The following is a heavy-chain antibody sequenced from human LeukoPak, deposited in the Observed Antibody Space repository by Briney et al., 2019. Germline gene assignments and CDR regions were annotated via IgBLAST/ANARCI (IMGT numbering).Heavy chain of an antibody. Sequence: PGGSLRLSCAASGFTFDDFAMHWVRQAPGKGLEWVSGISWNSGYMGYADSVKGRFTISRDNAKNSLYLQMNSLRAEDTALYYCAKVKFDYYGSGSHYYFDYWGQGTLVTVSS. V-gene: IGHV3-9*01. D-gene: IGHD3-10*01. CDR3: AKVKFDYYGSGSHYYFDY. J-gene: IGHJ4*02. CDR1: GFTFDDFA. CDR2: ISWNSGYM.